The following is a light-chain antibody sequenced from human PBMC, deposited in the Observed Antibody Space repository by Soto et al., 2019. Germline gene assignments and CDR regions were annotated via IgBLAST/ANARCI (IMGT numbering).Light chain of an antibody. Sequence: QSALTQPASVSGSPGQSITISCTGTSSDVGGHNYVSWYQQHPGKAPKLVIYDVSNRPSGVSNHFSGSRSGNTASLTISGLPAEDEAAYYCSSYTSASTTMIFGGGTKVTVL. CDR3: SSYTSASTTMI. V-gene: IGLV2-14*03. CDR2: DVS. CDR1: SSDVGGHNY. J-gene: IGLJ2*01.